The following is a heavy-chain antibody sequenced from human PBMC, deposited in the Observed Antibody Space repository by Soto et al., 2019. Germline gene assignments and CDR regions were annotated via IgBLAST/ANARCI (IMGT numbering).Heavy chain of an antibody. CDR1: GITFRRHW. Sequence: TLRRPCAVSGITFRRHWMSWVRQAPGRGPEWVASIKHDGSERHYVDSGKGRFSISRDNAKNSQYLQKNSLRPEDTPVYYYAREYCWGQGTLFTVA. CDR3: AREYC. J-gene: IGHJ4*02. V-gene: IGHV3-7*01. CDR2: IKHDGSER.